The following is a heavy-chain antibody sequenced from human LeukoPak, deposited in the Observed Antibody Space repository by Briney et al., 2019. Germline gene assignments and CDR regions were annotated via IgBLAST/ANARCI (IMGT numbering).Heavy chain of an antibody. CDR3: ASSPDYGDYNRYYYGMDV. CDR1: GFTFSSYA. CDR2: ISYDGSNK. Sequence: PGRSLRLSCAASGFTFSSYAMHWVRQAPGKGLEWVAVISYDGSNKYYADSVKGRFTISRDNSKNTLYLQMNSLRAEDTAVYYCASSPDYGDYNRYYYGMDVWGQGTTVTVSS. V-gene: IGHV3-30-3*01. D-gene: IGHD4-17*01. J-gene: IGHJ6*02.